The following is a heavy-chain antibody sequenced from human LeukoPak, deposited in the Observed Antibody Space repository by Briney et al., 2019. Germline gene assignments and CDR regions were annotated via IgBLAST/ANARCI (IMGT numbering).Heavy chain of an antibody. CDR3: AKGRSSGWYKFDY. J-gene: IGHJ4*02. Sequence: GGSLRLSCAASGFTFSSYVMSWVRQAPGKGLERVSAISGSGGSTCYADSVKGRFTISRDNSKNTLYLQMNSLRAEDTAVYYCAKGRSSGWYKFDYWGQGTLVTVSS. CDR2: ISGSGGST. D-gene: IGHD6-19*01. V-gene: IGHV3-23*01. CDR1: GFTFSSYV.